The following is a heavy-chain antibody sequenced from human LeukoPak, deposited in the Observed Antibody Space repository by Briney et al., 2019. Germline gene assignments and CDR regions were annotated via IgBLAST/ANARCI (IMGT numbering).Heavy chain of an antibody. V-gene: IGHV4-39*01. CDR1: GVSICDSSYY. J-gene: IGHJ5*02. Sequence: SETLSLTCTVSGVSICDSSYYCGWVRQPPGKGLEWVVCISYSGTTYYNPSLKSRVTISVDTSKNQFSLKVSSVTAADTAVYYCARLKPGSYYLNWFDPWGQGTLVTVSS. CDR2: ISYSGTT. CDR3: ARLKPGSYYLNWFDP. D-gene: IGHD1-26*01.